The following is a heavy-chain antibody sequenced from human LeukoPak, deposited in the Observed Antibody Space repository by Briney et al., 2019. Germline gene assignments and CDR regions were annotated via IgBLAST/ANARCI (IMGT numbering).Heavy chain of an antibody. CDR2: ISGSGGST. CDR3: AKETVVVVAATPDAFDI. Sequence: PGGSLRLTCAASGFTFSIYTMNWVRQAPGKGLEWVSGISGSGGSTHYADSVKDWFTISRDNSKNTLYLQMNSLRAEDTAVYYCAKETVVVVAATPDAFDIWGQGTMVTVSS. V-gene: IGHV3-23*01. CDR1: GFTFSIYT. D-gene: IGHD2-15*01. J-gene: IGHJ3*02.